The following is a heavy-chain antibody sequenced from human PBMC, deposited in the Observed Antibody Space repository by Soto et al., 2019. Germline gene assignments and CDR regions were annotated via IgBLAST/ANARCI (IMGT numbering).Heavy chain of an antibody. D-gene: IGHD4-17*01. V-gene: IGHV4-30-4*01. CDR1: GGSISSGHYK. Sequence: QVQLQESGPGLVKPSETLSLTCTVSGGSISSGHYKWSWIRQPPGKGLEWIGYIYNSGYTYNNPSLKSRVTISLDTSTQFSLNLSSLTAADTAVHYCARSDDYVAFEYSGQGTLVTVSS. J-gene: IGHJ4*02. CDR2: IYNSGYT. CDR3: ARSDDYVAFEY.